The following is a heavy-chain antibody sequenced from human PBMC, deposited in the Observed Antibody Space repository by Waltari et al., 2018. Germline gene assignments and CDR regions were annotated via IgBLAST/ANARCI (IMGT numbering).Heavy chain of an antibody. V-gene: IGHV4-39*01. CDR1: GDSITSPIYH. J-gene: IGHJ3*02. CDR3: ARRLEMSGITYDAFDI. CDR2: VSANGDT. D-gene: IGHD3-3*01. Sequence: QLQLQESGPGLVKPSETLSLTCTVSGDSITSPIYHWGWIRQPPGKGLEWIGRVSANGDTYYNPSLKSRVTISVGTSKTQFSLKLSSVTAADTAVFYCARRLEMSGITYDAFDIWGQGTMVTVSS.